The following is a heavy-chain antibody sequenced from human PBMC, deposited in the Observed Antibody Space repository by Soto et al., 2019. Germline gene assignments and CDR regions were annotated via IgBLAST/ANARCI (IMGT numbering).Heavy chain of an antibody. CDR3: SRPSYYYDSSGFEPGAFDI. CDR1: GFTFGNNA. D-gene: IGHD3-22*01. CDR2: IRSKNYGRTT. V-gene: IGHV3-49*03. Sequence: GGSLRLSCTVSGFTFGNNAMTWFRQAPRKGLEWVGFIRSKNYGRTTEYAASVQGRFTISRDDSKGIAYLEMNSLTTDDTAVYYCSRPSYYYDSSGFEPGAFDIWCQGTMVTVSS. J-gene: IGHJ3*02.